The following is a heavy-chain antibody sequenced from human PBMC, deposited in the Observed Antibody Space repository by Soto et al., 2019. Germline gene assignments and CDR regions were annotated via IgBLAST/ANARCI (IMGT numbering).Heavy chain of an antibody. D-gene: IGHD5-12*01. J-gene: IGHJ4*02. Sequence: GGSLRLSCAVSGFTFSTYGIHWVRQAPGKGLEWVAVIWYDGSEKYYADSVKGRFTISRGNSKNTVYLQMNSLRAEDTAIYYCARWMTVLDYWGQGTLVTVSS. V-gene: IGHV3-33*01. CDR1: GFTFSTYG. CDR2: IWYDGSEK. CDR3: ARWMTVLDY.